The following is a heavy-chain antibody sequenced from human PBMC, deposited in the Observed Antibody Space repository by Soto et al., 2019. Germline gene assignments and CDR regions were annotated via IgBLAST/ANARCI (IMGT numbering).Heavy chain of an antibody. D-gene: IGHD3-22*01. CDR1: GASISSSC. CDR2: VYYSGST. CDR3: ARGYYDTSGQSNTFDI. V-gene: IGHV4-59*01. J-gene: IGHJ3*02. Sequence: PSETLSLTCTVSGASISSSCWSWIRQSPGKGLEWIGYVYYSGSTNYNPSLKSRVTISVDTSKNQFSLKLSSVTAADTAVYYCARGYYDTSGQSNTFDIWGQGTMVTVSS.